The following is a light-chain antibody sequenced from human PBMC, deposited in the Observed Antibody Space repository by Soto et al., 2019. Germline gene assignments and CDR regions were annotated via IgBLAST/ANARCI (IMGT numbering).Light chain of an antibody. CDR2: EGV. CDR3: CSYGGSYYV. Sequence: SALTQPGSVSGSPGQSITISCTGTSSDVGSYNLVSWYQQHPGKAPKLMIYEGVRRPSGVSNRFSGSKSGNTASLTISGLQAEDEADYYCCSYGGSYYVFGTGTKVTVL. V-gene: IGLV2-23*01. J-gene: IGLJ1*01. CDR1: SSDVGSYNL.